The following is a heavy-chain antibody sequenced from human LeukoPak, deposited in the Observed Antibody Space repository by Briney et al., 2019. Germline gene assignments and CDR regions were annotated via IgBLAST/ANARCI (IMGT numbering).Heavy chain of an antibody. V-gene: IGHV4-31*03. CDR1: GGSISSGGYY. Sequence: SETLSLTCTVSGGSISSGGYYWSWIRQHPGKGLKWIGYIYYSGSTYYNPSLRSRITISLDTSKNQFSLKLSSVIAADTAVYYCARLRHNGYSYGYVDYWGQGTLVTVSS. CDR2: IYYSGST. J-gene: IGHJ4*02. CDR3: ARLRHNGYSYGYVDY. D-gene: IGHD5-18*01.